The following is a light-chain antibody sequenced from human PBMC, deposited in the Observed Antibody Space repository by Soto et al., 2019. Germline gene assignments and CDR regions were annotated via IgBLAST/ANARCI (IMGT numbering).Light chain of an antibody. CDR3: QKYDIAPRT. CDR1: QDINNY. J-gene: IGKJ4*01. V-gene: IGKV1-27*01. Sequence: DIQMTQSPSSLSASVGDRVTITCRASQDINNYLAWYQQRPGKVPKLLIYAASTLQSGVPSRFSGSGSGTDFTLTISSLQPEDVATYYCQKYDIAPRTFCGGTKVEIK. CDR2: AAS.